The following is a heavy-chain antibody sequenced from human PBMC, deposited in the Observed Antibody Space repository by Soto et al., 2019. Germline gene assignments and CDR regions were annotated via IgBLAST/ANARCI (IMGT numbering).Heavy chain of an antibody. CDR1: GYSFTSYW. Sequence: RGESLKISCKGSGYSFTSYWISWVRQMPGKGLEWMGRIDPSDSYTNYSPSFQGHVTISADKSISTAYLQWSSLKASDTAMYYCARMDILTGPADYWGQGTLVTVSS. CDR3: ARMDILTGPADY. J-gene: IGHJ4*02. D-gene: IGHD3-9*01. V-gene: IGHV5-10-1*01. CDR2: IDPSDSYT.